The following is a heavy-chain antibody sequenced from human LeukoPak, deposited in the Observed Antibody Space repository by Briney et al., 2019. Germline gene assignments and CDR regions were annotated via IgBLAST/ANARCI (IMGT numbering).Heavy chain of an antibody. CDR3: ARLVVPAAISSSGSPRESSNWFDP. CDR2: ISYDGSNK. J-gene: IGHJ5*02. D-gene: IGHD2-2*02. CDR1: GLTFSSYA. V-gene: IGHV3-30*04. Sequence: GGSLRLSCAASGLTFSSYAMHWVRQAPGKGLEWVAVISYDGSNKYYADSVKGRFTISRDNSKNTLYLQMNSLRAEDTAVYYRARLVVPAAISSSGSPRESSNWFDPWGQGSLVTVSS.